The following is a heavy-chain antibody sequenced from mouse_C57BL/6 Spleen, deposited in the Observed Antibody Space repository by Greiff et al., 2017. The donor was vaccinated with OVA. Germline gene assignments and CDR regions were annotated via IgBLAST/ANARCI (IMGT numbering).Heavy chain of an antibody. D-gene: IGHD3-2*02. V-gene: IGHV5-4*01. CDR1: GFTFSSYA. J-gene: IGHJ3*01. CDR3: AREGSGYPFAY. CDR2: ISDGGSYT. Sequence: EVQGVESGGGLVKPGGSLKLSCAASGFTFSSYAMSWVRQTPEKRLEWVATISDGGSYTYYPDNVKGRFTISRDNAKNNLYLQMSHLKSEDTAMYYCAREGSGYPFAYWGQGTLVTVSA.